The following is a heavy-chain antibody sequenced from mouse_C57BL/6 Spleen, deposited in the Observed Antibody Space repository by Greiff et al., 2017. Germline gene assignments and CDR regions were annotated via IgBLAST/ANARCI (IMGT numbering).Heavy chain of an antibody. CDR3: ARRYFDV. J-gene: IGHJ1*03. V-gene: IGHV1-54*01. Sequence: QVQLQQSGAELVRPGTSVKVSCKASGYAFTNYLIEWVKQRPGQGLEWIGVINPGSGGTNYNEKFKGKATRTADKSSSTAYMQLSSLTAEDSAVYFCARRYFDVWGTGTTVTVSS. CDR1: GYAFTNYL. CDR2: INPGSGGT.